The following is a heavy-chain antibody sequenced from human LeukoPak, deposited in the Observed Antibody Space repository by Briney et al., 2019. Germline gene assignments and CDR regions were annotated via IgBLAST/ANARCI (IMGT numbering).Heavy chain of an antibody. J-gene: IGHJ4*02. D-gene: IGHD2-15*01. V-gene: IGHV3-64*04. CDR1: GFSVSSYA. CDR3: AKRPSGGRDFDY. Sequence: GGSLRLSCSASGFSVSSYAMQWVRQAPGKGLEYVSGISGNGGSTYYADSVKGRFTISRDNSKNTLFLQMNSLRAEDTAVYYCAKRPSGGRDFDYWGQGTLVTVSS. CDR2: ISGNGGST.